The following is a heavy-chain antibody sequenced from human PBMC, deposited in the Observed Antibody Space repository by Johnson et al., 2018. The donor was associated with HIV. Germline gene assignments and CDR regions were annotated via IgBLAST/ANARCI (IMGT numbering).Heavy chain of an antibody. D-gene: IGHD3-22*01. V-gene: IGHV3-30-3*01. CDR2: ISYDGSNK. CDR1: GFTVSSYA. Sequence: VQLVESGGGLVQPGGSLRLSCAASGFTVSSYAMHWVRQAPGKGLEWVAVISYDGSNKYYADSVKGRFHLSRDNSKNTLYLQMNSLRAEDTAVYYCARGEPYYYDSSGYYYPDAFDIWGQGTMVTVSS. CDR3: ARGEPYYYDSSGYYYPDAFDI. J-gene: IGHJ3*02.